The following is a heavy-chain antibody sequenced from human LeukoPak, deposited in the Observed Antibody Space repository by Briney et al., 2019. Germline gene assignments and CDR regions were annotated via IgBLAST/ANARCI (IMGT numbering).Heavy chain of an antibody. CDR3: ARDRNGDYYDSSGYSP. Sequence: LGGSLRLSCAASGFTLSSHSMNWVRQAPGKGLEWVSSISSSSSYIYYADSLKGRFTISRDNAKNSLYLQMNSLRAEDTAVYYCARDRNGDYYDSSGYSPWGQGTLVTVSS. CDR1: GFTLSSHS. J-gene: IGHJ4*02. CDR2: ISSSSSYI. D-gene: IGHD3-22*01. V-gene: IGHV3-21*01.